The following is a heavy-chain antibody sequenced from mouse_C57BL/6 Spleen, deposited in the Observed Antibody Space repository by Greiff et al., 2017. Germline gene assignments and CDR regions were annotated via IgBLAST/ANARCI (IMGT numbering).Heavy chain of an antibody. CDR1: GYTFTDYE. CDR2: IDPETGGT. D-gene: IGHD2-4*01. CDR3: TRDRDYDY. V-gene: IGHV1-15*01. J-gene: IGHJ2*01. Sequence: VQLQQSGAELVRPGASVTLSCKASGYTFTDYEMHWVKQTPVHGLEWIGAIDPETGGTAYNQKCKGKAILTADKSSSPAYMELRSLTSEDSAVYYCTRDRDYDYWGQGTTLTVSS.